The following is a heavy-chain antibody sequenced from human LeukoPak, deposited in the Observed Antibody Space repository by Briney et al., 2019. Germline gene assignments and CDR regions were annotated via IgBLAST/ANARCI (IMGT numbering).Heavy chain of an antibody. CDR3: ARLRDGYIDY. J-gene: IGHJ4*02. D-gene: IGHD5-24*01. V-gene: IGHV3-7*01. CDR2: IKQDGSEK. Sequence: GGSLRLSCAASGLPSSSYWTSWAPQAPGKGLQWVANIKQDGSEKYYVDSVKGRFTISRDNAKNSLYLQMNSLRAEDTAVYYCARLRDGYIDYWGQGTLVTVSS. CDR1: GLPSSSYW.